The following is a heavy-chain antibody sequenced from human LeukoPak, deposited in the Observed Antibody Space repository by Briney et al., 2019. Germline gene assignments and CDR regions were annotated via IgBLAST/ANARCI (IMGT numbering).Heavy chain of an antibody. CDR2: IWYDGSNK. V-gene: IGHV3-33*01. CDR1: GFTFSSYG. J-gene: IGHJ4*02. CDR3: ARDRYSSGFYFDY. D-gene: IGHD6-19*01. Sequence: GRSLRLSCAASGFTFSSYGMHWVRQAPGKGLEGVAVIWYDGSNKYYADSVKGRFTISRDNSKNTLYLQMNSLRAEDTAVYYCARDRYSSGFYFDYWGQGTLVTVSS.